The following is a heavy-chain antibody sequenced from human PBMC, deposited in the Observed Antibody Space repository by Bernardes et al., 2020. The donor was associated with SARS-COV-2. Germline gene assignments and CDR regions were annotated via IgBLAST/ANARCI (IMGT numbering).Heavy chain of an antibody. CDR1: GFTVSSYY. CDR2: SYSGGST. V-gene: IGHV3-66*01. CDR3: ARSGYSGGWYLGDDIPGLL. D-gene: IGHD6-19*01. J-gene: IGHJ4*02. Sequence: GGSLRLSCAAAGFTVSSYYMSWVRQAPGKGLEWVSASYSGGSTDYADSAKGRFTISRDNSKHTLYLQMNSLRAEDTAVYYCARSGYSGGWYLGDDIPGLLWVQGTLVTVSS.